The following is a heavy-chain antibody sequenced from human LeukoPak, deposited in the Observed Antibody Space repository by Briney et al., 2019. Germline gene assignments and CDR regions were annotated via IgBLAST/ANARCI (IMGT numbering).Heavy chain of an antibody. V-gene: IGHV3-30*02. CDR2: IRYDGSNK. D-gene: IGHD3-10*01. CDR3: AKASIVPSSGSMYYFDY. CDR1: GLTFSSYG. J-gene: IGHJ4*02. Sequence: GGSLRLSCAASGLTFSSYGMHWVRQAPGKGLEWVAFIRYDGSNKYYADSVKGRFTISRDNSKNTLYLQMNSLRAEDTAVYYCAKASIVPSSGSMYYFDYWGQGTLVTASS.